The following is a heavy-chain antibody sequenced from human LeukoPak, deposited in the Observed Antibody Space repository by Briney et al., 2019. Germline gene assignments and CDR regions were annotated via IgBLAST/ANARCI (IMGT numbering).Heavy chain of an antibody. CDR2: INPNSGGT. Sequence: ASVKVSCKASGYTFTGYYMHWVRHAPGQGLEWMGRINPNSGGTNYAQKFQGRVTMTRDTSISTAYMELSRLRSDDTAVYYCARGRSERWLQSSFDYWGQGTLVTVSS. V-gene: IGHV1-2*06. J-gene: IGHJ4*02. CDR1: GYTFTGYY. CDR3: ARGRSERWLQSSFDY. D-gene: IGHD5-24*01.